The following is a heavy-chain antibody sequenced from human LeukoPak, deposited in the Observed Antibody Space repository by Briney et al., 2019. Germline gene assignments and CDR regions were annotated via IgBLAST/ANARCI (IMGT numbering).Heavy chain of an antibody. D-gene: IGHD5-24*01. Sequence: GGSLRLSCAASGFAFSSYAMSWVRQAPGKGLEWVSAISGSGGSTYYADSAKGRFTISRDNSKNTLYLQMNSLRAEDTAVYYCAKGPTRNYYYYGMDVWGQGTTVTVSS. V-gene: IGHV3-23*01. J-gene: IGHJ6*02. CDR1: GFAFSSYA. CDR3: AKGPTRNYYYYGMDV. CDR2: ISGSGGST.